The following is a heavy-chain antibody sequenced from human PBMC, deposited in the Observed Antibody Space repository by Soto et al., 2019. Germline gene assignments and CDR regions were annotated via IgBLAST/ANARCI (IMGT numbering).Heavy chain of an antibody. V-gene: IGHV1-24*01. CDR2: FDPEDGET. CDR1: GYTLTELS. D-gene: IGHD3-3*01. J-gene: IGHJ3*02. CDR3: ATGKLLRITIFGVAPDAFDI. Sequence: ASVKVSCKVSGYTLTELSMHWVRQAPGKGLEWMGGFDPEDGETIYAQKFQGRVTMTEDTSTDTAYMELSSLRSEDTAVYYCATGKLLRITIFGVAPDAFDIWGQGTMVTVSS.